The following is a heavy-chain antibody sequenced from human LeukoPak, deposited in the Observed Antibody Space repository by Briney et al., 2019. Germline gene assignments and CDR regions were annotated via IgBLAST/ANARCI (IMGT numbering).Heavy chain of an antibody. V-gene: IGHV4-4*07. D-gene: IGHD3-22*01. Sequence: PPETLSLTCTVSGGSISSYYWSWIRQPAGKGLEWIGHIYTGGSTNYNLSLKSRVTMSADTSKNQFSLKLSSVTAADTAVYYCARDQYYYDSSGYYYVLDYWGQGTLVTVSS. CDR2: IYTGGST. CDR3: ARDQYYYDSSGYYYVLDY. J-gene: IGHJ4*02. CDR1: GGSISSYY.